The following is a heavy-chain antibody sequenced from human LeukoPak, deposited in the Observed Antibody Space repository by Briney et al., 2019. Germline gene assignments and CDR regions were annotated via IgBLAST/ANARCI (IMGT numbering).Heavy chain of an antibody. CDR1: GGSFSGYY. CDR2: INHGGST. D-gene: IGHD3-10*01. CDR3: ARGSNYYESGKGWFDP. V-gene: IGHV4-34*01. J-gene: IGHJ5*02. Sequence: PSETLSLTCAVYGGSFSGYYWSWIRQPPGKGLEWMGEINHGGSTNYNPAVKSRVTISVDTSKNQFSLKLSSVTAADTSVYFCARGSNYYESGKGWFDPWGQGTLVTVSS.